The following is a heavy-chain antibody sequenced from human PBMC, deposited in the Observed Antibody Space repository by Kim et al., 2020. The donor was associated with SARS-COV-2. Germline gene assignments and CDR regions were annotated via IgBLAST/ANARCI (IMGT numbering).Heavy chain of an antibody. V-gene: IGHV4-39*01. J-gene: IGHJ5*02. CDR2: IYYSGST. D-gene: IGHD3-3*01. CDR1: GGSISSSSYY. CDR3: ARRHPSPRITIFGVVITPDGFDP. Sequence: SETLSLTCTVSGGSISSSSYYWGWIRQPPGKGLEWIGSIYYSGSTYYNPSLKSRVTISVDTSKNQFSLKLSSVTAADTAVYYCARRHPSPRITIFGVVITPDGFDPWGQGTLVTVSS.